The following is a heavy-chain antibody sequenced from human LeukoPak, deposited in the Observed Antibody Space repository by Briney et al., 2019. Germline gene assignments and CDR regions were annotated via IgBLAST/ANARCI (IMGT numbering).Heavy chain of an antibody. CDR1: GFTFNNFP. CDR3: AKDGVDYDFWSAYFHVDY. D-gene: IGHD3-3*01. J-gene: IGHJ4*02. CDR2: ISGSGTST. Sequence: GGSLRLSCAASGFTFNNFPMAWVRQAPGKGLEWVSAISGSGTSTYYADSVKGRFTISRDNSKNTLYVQMNSLRAEDTAVYYCAKDGVDYDFWSAYFHVDYWGQGILVTVSS. V-gene: IGHV3-23*01.